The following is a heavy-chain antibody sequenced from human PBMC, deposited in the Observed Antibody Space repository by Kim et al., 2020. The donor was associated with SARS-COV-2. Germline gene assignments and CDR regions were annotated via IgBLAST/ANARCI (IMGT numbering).Heavy chain of an antibody. V-gene: IGHV3-7*03. D-gene: IGHD6-13*01. J-gene: IGHJ4*02. Sequence: TYCVDSVKGRFTGSRDNAKNSLSLQMNSLGAEDTAVYYCARTDFAAAGNYWGQRTLVTVSS. CDR3: ARTDFAAAGNY. CDR2: T.